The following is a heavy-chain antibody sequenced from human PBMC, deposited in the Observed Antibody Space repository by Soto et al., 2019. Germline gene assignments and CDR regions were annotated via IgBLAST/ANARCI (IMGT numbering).Heavy chain of an antibody. V-gene: IGHV3-15*07. CDR2: IKSIADGGTK. Sequence: EVQLVESGGALVEPGGSLRLSCAASGFIFTKDWMPWVRQAPGKGLEWVGRIKSIADGGTKDFSAHVKDRFTISRDDSKNTLYLQMNSLRTEDTAVDFCATGLAHSSNYCWGQGTLFTVCS. CDR3: ATGLAHSSNYC. J-gene: IGHJ4*02. CDR1: GFIFTKDW. D-gene: IGHD3-22*01.